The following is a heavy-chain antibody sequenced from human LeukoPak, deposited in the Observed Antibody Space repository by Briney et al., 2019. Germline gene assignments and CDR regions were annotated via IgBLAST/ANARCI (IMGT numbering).Heavy chain of an antibody. Sequence: SGGSLRLSGAAPGFTFSSYGMGWVPQAPGKGWGGGANIKQDGSEKYYVDSVKGRFTISRDNAKNSLYLQMNSLRAEDTAVYYCARDLGEGIAAAAPIDYWGQGTLVTVSS. V-gene: IGHV3-7*01. D-gene: IGHD6-13*01. CDR1: GFTFSSYG. CDR3: ARDLGEGIAAAAPIDY. J-gene: IGHJ4*02. CDR2: IKQDGSEK.